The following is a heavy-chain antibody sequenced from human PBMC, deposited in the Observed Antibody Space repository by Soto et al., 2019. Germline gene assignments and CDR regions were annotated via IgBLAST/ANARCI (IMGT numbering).Heavy chain of an antibody. D-gene: IGHD6-6*01. J-gene: IGHJ5*02. Sequence: SLRLSCAASGFSFSSYGMHWVRQAPGKGLEWVAVISYDGSNKYYADSVKGRFTISRDNSKNTLYLQMNSLRAEDTAVYYCARGVKAALHWFDPWGQGTLVTVSS. V-gene: IGHV3-30*03. CDR1: GFSFSSYG. CDR2: ISYDGSNK. CDR3: ARGVKAALHWFDP.